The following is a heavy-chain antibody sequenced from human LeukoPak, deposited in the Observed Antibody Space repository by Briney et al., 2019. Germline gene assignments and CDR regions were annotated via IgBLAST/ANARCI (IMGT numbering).Heavy chain of an antibody. D-gene: IGHD1-26*01. J-gene: IGHJ4*02. V-gene: IGHV3-30*02. CDR1: GFTFSSYG. CDR3: AKDSDRTLDY. Sequence: PGGSLRLSCAASGFTFSSYGMHWVRQAPGKGLEWVAFIRYDGSNKYYSDSVEGRFTISRDNSKNALYLQMNSLRAEDTAVYYCAKDSDRTLDYWAREPWSPSPQ. CDR2: IRYDGSNK.